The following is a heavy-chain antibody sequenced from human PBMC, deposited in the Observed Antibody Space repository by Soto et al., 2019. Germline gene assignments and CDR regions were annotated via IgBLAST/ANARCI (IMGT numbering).Heavy chain of an antibody. D-gene: IGHD3-3*01. CDR3: ATDSNYDVSNSF. CDR2: ILPVSAPP. Sequence: SVKVSCKASGYTITAHLLHWVRQAPGQGLEWMGGILPVSAPPDYAQKFQGRVSITADHSTSTVYMELSRLKSDDTAVYFCATDSNYDVSNSFWGQGTLVTVSS. J-gene: IGHJ4*02. V-gene: IGHV1-69*13. CDR1: GYTITAHL.